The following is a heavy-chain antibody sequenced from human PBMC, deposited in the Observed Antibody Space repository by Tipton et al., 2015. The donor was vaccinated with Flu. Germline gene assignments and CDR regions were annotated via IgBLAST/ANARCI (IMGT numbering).Heavy chain of an antibody. V-gene: IGHV4-39*07. J-gene: IGHJ5*02. CDR1: GGSISSYY. CDR2: IYYSGST. D-gene: IGHD1-26*01. Sequence: TLSLTCTVSGGSISSYYWGWIRQPPGRGLEWIGSIYYSGSTYYNPSLKSRVTISVDTSKNQFSLKLSSVTAADTAVYYCARVLQWELRRGWFDPWGQGTLVTVSS. CDR3: ARVLQWELRRGWFDP.